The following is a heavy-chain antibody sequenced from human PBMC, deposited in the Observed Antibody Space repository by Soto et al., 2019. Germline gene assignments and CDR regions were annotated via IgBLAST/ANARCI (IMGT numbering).Heavy chain of an antibody. Sequence: ASVKVSCKASGYTFTSYGISWVRQAPGQGLEWMGWISAYNGNTNYAQKLQGRVTMTTDTSTSTAYMELRSLRSDDTAVYYCARDPPSTSGYGLYYYGMDVWGQGTTVTVSS. D-gene: IGHD5-12*01. V-gene: IGHV1-18*01. CDR2: ISAYNGNT. CDR1: GYTFTSYG. J-gene: IGHJ6*02. CDR3: ARDPPSTSGYGLYYYGMDV.